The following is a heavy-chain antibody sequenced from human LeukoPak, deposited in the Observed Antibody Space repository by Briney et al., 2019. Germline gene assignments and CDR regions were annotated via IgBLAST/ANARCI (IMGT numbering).Heavy chain of an antibody. V-gene: IGHV1-69*01. J-gene: IGHJ4*02. CDR2: IIRIFGTA. CDR3: ARGLRYFDWSFDY. Sequence: EASVKVSCKASGGTFSSYAISWVRQAPGQGLEWMGGIIRIFGTANYAQKFQGRVTITADESTSTAYMELSSLRSEDTAVYYCARGLRYFDWSFDYWGQGTLVTVSS. CDR1: GGTFSSYA. D-gene: IGHD3-9*01.